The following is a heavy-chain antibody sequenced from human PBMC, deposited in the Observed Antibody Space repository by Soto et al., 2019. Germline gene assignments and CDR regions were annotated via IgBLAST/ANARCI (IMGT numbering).Heavy chain of an antibody. Sequence: EVQLVESGGGLVQPGGSLSLSCAASGFTFRNYWMYWVRQAPGKGLVWVSRVNNDGTDTTHADSVKGRFTISRDNAENTLYLQRSSLRAEDTAVYYCARGGLQHALDVWGQGSTVTVSS. D-gene: IGHD6-13*01. CDR2: VNNDGTDT. CDR3: ARGGLQHALDV. CDR1: GFTFRNYW. V-gene: IGHV3-74*03. J-gene: IGHJ6*02.